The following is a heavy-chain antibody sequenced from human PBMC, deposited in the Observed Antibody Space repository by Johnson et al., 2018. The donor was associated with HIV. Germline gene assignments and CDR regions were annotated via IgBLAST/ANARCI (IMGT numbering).Heavy chain of an antibody. V-gene: IGHV3-9*01. Sequence: LVESGGGLVQPGRSLRLSCAASGFTFDDYAMHWVRQAPGKGLEWVSGISWNSGSIGYADSVKGRFTISRDNSKNMLYLQMNSLRAEDTAVYYCARWGRWELGDAFDIWGQGTMVTVSS. CDR1: GFTFDDYA. D-gene: IGHD1-26*01. J-gene: IGHJ3*02. CDR2: ISWNSGSI. CDR3: ARWGRWELGDAFDI.